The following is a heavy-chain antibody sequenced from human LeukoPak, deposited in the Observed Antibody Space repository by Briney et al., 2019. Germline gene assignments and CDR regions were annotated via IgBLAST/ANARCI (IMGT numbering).Heavy chain of an antibody. Sequence: ASVKVSCTASVYTFTSYGISWVRQAPGQGLEWMGWISAYNGNTNYAQKLQGRVTMTTETSTSTAYMELRSVRSGDTAVDYCAPPPITPPYYYYKDVWGKGTTVTVSS. V-gene: IGHV1-18*01. J-gene: IGHJ6*03. CDR2: ISAYNGNT. CDR3: APPPITPPYYYYKDV. D-gene: IGHD2-15*01. CDR1: VYTFTSYG.